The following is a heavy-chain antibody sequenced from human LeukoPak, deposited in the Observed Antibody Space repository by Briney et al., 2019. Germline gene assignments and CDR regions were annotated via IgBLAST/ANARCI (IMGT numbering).Heavy chain of an antibody. Sequence: NPSQTLSLTCTVSGGSISSGDYYWSWIRQPPGKGLEWIGYIYYSGTTYYNPSLKSRITISVDTSKNRFSLRLSSVTAADTAVYYCARQLSGYTPGPRETFDIWGQGTMVTVSS. V-gene: IGHV4-30-4*01. D-gene: IGHD5-12*01. CDR3: ARQLSGYTPGPRETFDI. J-gene: IGHJ3*02. CDR2: IYYSGTT. CDR1: GGSISSGDYY.